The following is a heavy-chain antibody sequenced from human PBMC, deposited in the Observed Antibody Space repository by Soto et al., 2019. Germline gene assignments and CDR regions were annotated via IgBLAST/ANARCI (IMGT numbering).Heavy chain of an antibody. CDR3: TRSSGSYRYFDL. Sequence: EVQLVESGGGLFQPGGSLSLSCAASGFIFSDYYMDWVRQAQGKGREWVGRTRNKANRYTTEYAASVKGRFTISRDGPESSLYLQMSSLTTEDTAVYYCTRSSGSYRYFDLWGRGTLVTVSS. D-gene: IGHD1-26*01. CDR2: TRNKANRYTT. J-gene: IGHJ2*01. CDR1: GFIFSDYY. V-gene: IGHV3-72*01.